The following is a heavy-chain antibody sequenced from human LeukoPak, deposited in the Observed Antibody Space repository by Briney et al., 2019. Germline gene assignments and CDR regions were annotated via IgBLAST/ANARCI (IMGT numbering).Heavy chain of an antibody. V-gene: IGHV3-30*18. CDR1: GFTFSSYG. Sequence: GGSLRLSCAASGFTFSSYGMHWVRQAPGKGLEWVAVISYDGSNKYYADSVKGRFTFSRDNSKNTLYLQMNSLRAEDTAVYYCAKGSSGDYWGQGTLVTVSS. D-gene: IGHD6-6*01. CDR3: AKGSSGDY. J-gene: IGHJ4*02. CDR2: ISYDGSNK.